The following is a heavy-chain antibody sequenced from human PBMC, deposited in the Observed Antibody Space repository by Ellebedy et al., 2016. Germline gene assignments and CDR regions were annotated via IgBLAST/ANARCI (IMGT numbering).Heavy chain of an antibody. V-gene: IGHV3-15*01. J-gene: IGHJ4*02. Sequence: GESLKISCAASGFTFSDAWMSWVRQAPGKGPECVARIKSNADGGTTDYAAPVKVRFTISRDDSKNTLYLQMNSLKTEDTAVYYCTTDDNMYHFDYWGQGTLVTVSS. CDR3: TTDDNMYHFDY. CDR2: IKSNADGGTT. D-gene: IGHD2-2*01. CDR1: GFTFSDAW.